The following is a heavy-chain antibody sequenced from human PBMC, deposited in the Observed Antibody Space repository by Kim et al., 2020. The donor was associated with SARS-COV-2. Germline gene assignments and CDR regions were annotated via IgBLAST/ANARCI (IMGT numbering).Heavy chain of an antibody. J-gene: IGHJ6*04. D-gene: IGHD2-15*01. CDR1: GYTFTSYG. V-gene: IGHV1-18*01. CDR2: ISADSGDT. CDR3: ARGDRYYPQQYDMDI. Sequence: ASVKVSCKSSGYTFTSYGMNWVRHAPGQGLEWMGWISADSGDTKYAQKLQDRVTMTTDTSTRTVYMELRNLKSNDTAVYYCARGDRYYPQQYDMDIWARGPRSSSPQ.